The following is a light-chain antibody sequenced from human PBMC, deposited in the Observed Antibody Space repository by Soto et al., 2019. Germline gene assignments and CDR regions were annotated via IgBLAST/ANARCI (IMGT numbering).Light chain of an antibody. CDR1: HSVSNY. J-gene: IGKJ4*01. Sequence: EIELTQSPATLSLSPGERATLSCRASHSVSNYLAWYQQKPGQAPTLLIYDASSTATGIPARFSGSGSGTDFTLSISIREPEDCAVYYCQQRSNWTLTFGGGTKWIS. CDR2: DAS. CDR3: QQRSNWTLT. V-gene: IGKV3-11*01.